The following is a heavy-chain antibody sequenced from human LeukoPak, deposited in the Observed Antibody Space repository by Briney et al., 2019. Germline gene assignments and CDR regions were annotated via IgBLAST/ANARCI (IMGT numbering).Heavy chain of an antibody. CDR1: GYSISSGYQ. V-gene: IGHV4-38-2*02. CDR3: ARDPRWLTPDCPSTSCYENYFDP. J-gene: IGHJ5*02. D-gene: IGHD2-2*01. CDR2: IYHSGSA. Sequence: SETLSLTCAVSGYSISSGYQWAWIRQSPGKGLEWIGSIYHSGSAHYNPSLKSRVTISVETSKNQFSLKMYSVTAADTAVYYCARDPRWLTPDCPSTSCYENYFDPWGQGTLVTVSS.